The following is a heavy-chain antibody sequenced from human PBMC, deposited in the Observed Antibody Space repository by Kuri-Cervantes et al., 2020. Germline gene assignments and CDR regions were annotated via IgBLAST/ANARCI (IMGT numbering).Heavy chain of an antibody. CDR1: GFTFSAFH. V-gene: IGHV3-7*04. CDR2: INPDGSDT. CDR3: ARDPRTMTY. J-gene: IGHJ4*02. D-gene: IGHD2-21*02. Sequence: GESLKISCAASGFTFSAFHMTWVRQAPGRGLEWVANINPDGSDTYYVDPVKGRFTISRDNADNSLFLQMNSLRAEDTAVYYCARDPRTMTYWGQGTLVTVSS.